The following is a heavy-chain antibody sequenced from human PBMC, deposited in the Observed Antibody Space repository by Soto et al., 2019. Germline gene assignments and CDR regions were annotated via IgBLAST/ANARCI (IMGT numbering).Heavy chain of an antibody. D-gene: IGHD2-15*01. CDR2: IIPILGIA. Sequence: SVKVSCKASGGTFSSYTISWVRQAPGQGLEWMGRIIPILGIANYAQKFQGRVTITADKSTSTAYMELSSLRSEDTAVYYCARDPRYCSGGSCPSWFDPWGQGTLVTVSS. CDR3: ARDPRYCSGGSCPSWFDP. CDR1: GGTFSSYT. J-gene: IGHJ5*02. V-gene: IGHV1-69*04.